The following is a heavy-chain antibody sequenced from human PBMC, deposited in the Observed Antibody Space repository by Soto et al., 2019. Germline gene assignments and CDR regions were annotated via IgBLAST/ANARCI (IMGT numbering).Heavy chain of an antibody. Sequence: GGSLRLSCAASGFTFSGYAMSWVRQAPGKGLEWVSAISGSGGSTYYADSVKGRFTISRDNSKNTLYLQMNSLRAEDTAVYYCAKGRSGWYYFDYWGQGTLVTVSS. J-gene: IGHJ4*02. CDR1: GFTFSGYA. CDR3: AKGRSGWYYFDY. V-gene: IGHV3-23*01. CDR2: ISGSGGST. D-gene: IGHD6-19*01.